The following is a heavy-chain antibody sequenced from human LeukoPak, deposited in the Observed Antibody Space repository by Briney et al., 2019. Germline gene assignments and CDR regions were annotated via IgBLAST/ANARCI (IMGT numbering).Heavy chain of an antibody. V-gene: IGHV3-21*01. Sequence: GGSLRLSCAASGFTFSSYSMNWVRQAPGKGLEWVSSISSSSSYIYYADSVKGRFTISRDNAKNSLYLQMNSLRAEDTAVYYCARVDAIDYSDYEANWFDPWGQGTLVTVSS. D-gene: IGHD4-17*01. CDR2: ISSSSSYI. CDR3: ARVDAIDYSDYEANWFDP. J-gene: IGHJ5*02. CDR1: GFTFSSYS.